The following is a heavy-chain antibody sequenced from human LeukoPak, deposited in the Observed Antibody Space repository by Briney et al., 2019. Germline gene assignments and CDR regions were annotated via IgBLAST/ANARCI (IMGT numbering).Heavy chain of an antibody. Sequence: GGSLRLSCAASGFTFSSYAMSWVRQAPGKWLEWVSAISGSGGSTYYADSVKGRFTISRDNSKNTLYLQMNSLRAEDTAVYYCAKDLTVAGTGNYWGQGTLVTVSS. CDR1: GFTFSSYA. D-gene: IGHD6-19*01. CDR2: ISGSGGST. V-gene: IGHV3-23*01. J-gene: IGHJ4*02. CDR3: AKDLTVAGTGNY.